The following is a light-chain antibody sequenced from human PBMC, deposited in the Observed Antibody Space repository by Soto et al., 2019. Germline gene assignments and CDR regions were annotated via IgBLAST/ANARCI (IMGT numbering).Light chain of an antibody. CDR3: AAWDDSLNGVV. V-gene: IGLV1-44*01. J-gene: IGLJ2*01. CDR1: SSNIGSNT. CDR2: SHN. Sequence: QSVLTQPPSASGTPGQRVTISCSGTSSNIGSNTVNWYQQLPGTAPKLLIYSHNQRPSGVPDRFSGSKSDTSASLAISGLQSEDEAEYYCAAWDDSLNGVVFGGGTKLTDL.